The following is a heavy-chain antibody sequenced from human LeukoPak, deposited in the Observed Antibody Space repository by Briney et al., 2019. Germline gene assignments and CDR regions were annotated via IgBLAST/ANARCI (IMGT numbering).Heavy chain of an antibody. D-gene: IGHD3-10*01. V-gene: IGHV1-8*01. CDR1: GYTFTSSD. CDR2: MNPNSGNT. CDR3: ARGHRTRLLGELYHDY. Sequence: ASVKVSCKASGYTFTSSDINWVRQATGQGLEWMGWMNPNSGNTGYAQKFQGRVTMTRNTSISTAYMELSSLRSEDTAVYYCARGHRTRLLGELYHDYWGQGTLVTVSS. J-gene: IGHJ4*02.